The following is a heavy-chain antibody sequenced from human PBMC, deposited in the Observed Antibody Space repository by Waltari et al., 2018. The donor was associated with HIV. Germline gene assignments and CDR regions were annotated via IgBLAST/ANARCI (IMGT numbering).Heavy chain of an antibody. D-gene: IGHD4-17*01. CDR1: GGPSSSST. V-gene: IGHV1-69*08. CDR3: ARDPGELHDYGDYGER. J-gene: IGHJ4*02. Sequence: QVHLVQSGAEVKKPGSSVKVPCKASGGPSSSSTISWVRQAPVQGLALMGRIIPILGIANYAQKFQGRVTITADKSTSTAYMELSSLRAEDTAVYYCARDPGELHDYGDYGERWGQGTLVTVSS. CDR2: IIPILGIA.